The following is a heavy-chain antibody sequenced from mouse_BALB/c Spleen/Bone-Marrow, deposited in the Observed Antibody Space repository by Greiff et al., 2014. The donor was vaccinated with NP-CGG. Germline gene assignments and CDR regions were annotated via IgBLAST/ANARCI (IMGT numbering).Heavy chain of an antibody. J-gene: IGHJ3*01. Sequence: VKVVESGAELVKPGASVKLSCKASGYTFTEYIIHWVKQRSGQGLEWIGWFYPGSGSIKYNEKFKDKATLTADKSSSTVYMELSRLTSEDSAVYFCARHEDRLRAWFAYWGQGTLVTVPA. CDR3: ARHEDRLRAWFAY. CDR2: FYPGSGSI. D-gene: IGHD3-2*02. CDR1: GYTFTEYI. V-gene: IGHV1-62-2*01.